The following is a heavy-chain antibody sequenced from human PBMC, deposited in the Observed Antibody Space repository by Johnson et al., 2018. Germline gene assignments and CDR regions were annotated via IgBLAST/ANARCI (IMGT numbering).Heavy chain of an antibody. CDR3: AIYGSGDAFDI. D-gene: IGHD3-10*01. J-gene: IGHJ3*02. V-gene: IGHV3-30*03. Sequence: QVQLVESGGGVVQPGRSLRLSCAASGFTFSNYGMHWVRQSPGKGLEWVAVISYDGSNKYYADSVKGRFTISRDNSKNTLYLQMNSLRAEDTAVYYCAIYGSGDAFDIWGQGTMVTVSS. CDR2: ISYDGSNK. CDR1: GFTFSNYG.